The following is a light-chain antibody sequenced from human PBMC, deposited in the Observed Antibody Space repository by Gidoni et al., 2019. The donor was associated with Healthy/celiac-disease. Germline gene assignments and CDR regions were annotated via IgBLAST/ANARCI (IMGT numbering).Light chain of an antibody. Sequence: DIQRTQSPSSLSASVGDRVTITCRASQSISSYLNWYQQKPGKAPKLLIYAASSLQSGVPSRFSGSGSGTDFTLPISRLQPEDFATYYCQQSYSTPRTFGQGTKVEIK. V-gene: IGKV1-39*01. J-gene: IGKJ1*01. CDR3: QQSYSTPRT. CDR2: AAS. CDR1: QSISSY.